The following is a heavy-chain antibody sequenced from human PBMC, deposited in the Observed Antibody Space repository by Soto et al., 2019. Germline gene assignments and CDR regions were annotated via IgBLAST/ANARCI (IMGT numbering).Heavy chain of an antibody. CDR2: ISYDGSNK. CDR3: AKEYGLGNYYYYGMDV. D-gene: IGHD3-9*01. V-gene: IGHV3-30*18. J-gene: IGHJ6*02. CDR1: GFTFSSYG. Sequence: QVQLVESGGGVVQPGRSLRLSCAASGFTFSSYGMHWVRQAPGKGLEWVAVISYDGSNKYYADSVKGRFTISRDNSKNTLYLQMNSLRAEDTAVYCCAKEYGLGNYYYYGMDVWGQGTTVTVSS.